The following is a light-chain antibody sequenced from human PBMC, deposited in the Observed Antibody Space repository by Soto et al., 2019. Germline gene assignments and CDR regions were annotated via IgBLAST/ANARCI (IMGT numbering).Light chain of an antibody. J-gene: IGLJ3*02. Sequence: QSALTQPASVSGSPGQSITISCTGTSTDIGNYNFVSWYQQHPGKAPKVVIYEGTQRPSGVSNRFSGSKSGNTASLTISGLQAEDEAAYYCFSYAGRSDWVFGGGTQLTVL. CDR2: EGT. V-gene: IGLV2-23*01. CDR1: STDIGNYNF. CDR3: FSYAGRSDWV.